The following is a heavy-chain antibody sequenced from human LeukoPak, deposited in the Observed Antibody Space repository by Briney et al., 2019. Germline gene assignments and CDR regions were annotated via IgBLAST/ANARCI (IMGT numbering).Heavy chain of an antibody. D-gene: IGHD6-13*01. Sequence: SQTLSITCAISGDSVSSDTTAWNWIRQSPSRGLEWLGRAYYTSKWITNCAVSVRSRITVNPNTSNNQFSLQLNPVTPEDTAVYYCARGYWAHGMNVWGPGTTVTVSS. CDR2: AYYTSKWIT. CDR3: ARGYWAHGMNV. J-gene: IGHJ6*02. V-gene: IGHV6-1*01. CDR1: GDSVSSDTTA.